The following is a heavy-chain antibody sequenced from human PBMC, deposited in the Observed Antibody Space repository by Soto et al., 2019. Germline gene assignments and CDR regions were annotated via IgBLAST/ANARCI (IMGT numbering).Heavy chain of an antibody. D-gene: IGHD2-21*02. V-gene: IGHV3-30*18. CDR2: ISYDGSNK. CDR3: AKGLAYCGGDCYSHFDL. J-gene: IGHJ2*01. CDR1: GFTFSSYG. Sequence: QVQLVESGGGVVQPGRSLRLSCAASGFTFSSYGMHWVRQAPGKGLEWVAVISYDGSNKYYADSVKGRFTISRDNSKNTLYRQMNSLRAEDTAVYYCAKGLAYCGGDCYSHFDLWGRGTLVIVSS.